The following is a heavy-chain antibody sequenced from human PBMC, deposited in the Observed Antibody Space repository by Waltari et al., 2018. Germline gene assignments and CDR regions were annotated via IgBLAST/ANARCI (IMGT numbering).Heavy chain of an antibody. Sequence: QVQLVQSGAEVKEPGASVKVSCKASGYTFTGYYMHWVRQAPGQGLEWMGWISPNSGDTNYAQKFQGRVTMTRDTSISTAYMELSRLRSDDTAVYYCARLQLATAFDYWGQGTLVTVSS. D-gene: IGHD2-2*01. V-gene: IGHV1-2*02. CDR2: ISPNSGDT. CDR1: GYTFTGYY. J-gene: IGHJ4*02. CDR3: ARLQLATAFDY.